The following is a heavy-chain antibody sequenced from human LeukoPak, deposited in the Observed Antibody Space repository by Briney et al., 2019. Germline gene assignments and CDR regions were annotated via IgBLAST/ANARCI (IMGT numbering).Heavy chain of an antibody. V-gene: IGHV1-69*01. CDR1: GGTFSSYA. Sequence: SVKVSCKASGGTFSSYAISWVRQAPGQGLEWMGGIVPIFGTANYAQKFQGRVTITADESTSTAYMELSSLRSEDTAVYYCASRTLDPTVTRYYYYYYGMDVWGQGTTVTVSS. CDR3: ASRTLDPTVTRYYYYYYGMDV. CDR2: IVPIFGTA. J-gene: IGHJ6*02. D-gene: IGHD4-17*01.